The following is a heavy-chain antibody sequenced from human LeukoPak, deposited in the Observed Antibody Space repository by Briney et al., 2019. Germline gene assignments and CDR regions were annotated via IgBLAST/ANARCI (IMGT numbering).Heavy chain of an antibody. D-gene: IGHD4-17*01. Sequence: SVKVSCKASGGTFSSYAISWVRQAPGQGLDWMGGIIPIFGTANYAQKFQGRVTITADESTSTAYMELSSLRSEDTAVYYCARDHSSDYGDYRGFDYWGQGTLVTVSS. CDR2: IIPIFGTA. CDR3: ARDHSSDYGDYRGFDY. V-gene: IGHV1-69*13. J-gene: IGHJ4*02. CDR1: GGTFSSYA.